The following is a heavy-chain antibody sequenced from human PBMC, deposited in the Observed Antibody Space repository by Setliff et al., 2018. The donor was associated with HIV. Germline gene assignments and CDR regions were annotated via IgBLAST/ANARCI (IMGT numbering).Heavy chain of an antibody. CDR3: ARARGVGGHSYYYGMDV. CDR2: INPNSGGT. Sequence: ASVKVSCKASGYTFTGYYMHWVRQAPGQGLEWMGWINPNSGGTNYAQKFQGRVTMTRDTSVSTAYMELSRLRSDDTAVYYCARARGVGGHSYYYGMDVWGQGTTVTVSS. V-gene: IGHV1-2*02. J-gene: IGHJ6*02. CDR1: GYTFTGYY. D-gene: IGHD3-16*01.